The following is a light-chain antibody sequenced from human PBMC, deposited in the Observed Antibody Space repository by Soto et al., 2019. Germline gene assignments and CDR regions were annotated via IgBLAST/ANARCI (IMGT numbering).Light chain of an antibody. CDR2: GAS. Sequence: EIVMTQSPATLSVSPGEGATLSCRASQSVGINLAWYQQKPGQAPRVVVYGASTRATGIPARFSGSGSGKEFTITSSGLQSEDFATYYCQQYNSPWTFGQGTKVEIK. CDR1: QSVGIN. J-gene: IGKJ1*01. CDR3: QQYNSPWT. V-gene: IGKV3-15*01.